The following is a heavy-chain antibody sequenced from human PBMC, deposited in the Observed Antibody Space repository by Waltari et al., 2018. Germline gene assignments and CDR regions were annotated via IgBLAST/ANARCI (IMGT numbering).Heavy chain of an antibody. CDR3: ARGCKLLLYYYYGMDV. CDR2: INPNSGGT. J-gene: IGHJ6*02. V-gene: IGHV1-2*06. CDR1: GYTFTGYY. Sequence: QVQLVQSGAEVKKPGASVKVSCTASGYTFTGYYMHWVRQAPGQGLEWMGRINPNSGGTNYAQKFQGRVTMTRDTSISTAYMELSRLRSDDTAVYYCARGCKLLLYYYYGMDVWGQGTTVTVSS. D-gene: IGHD2-15*01.